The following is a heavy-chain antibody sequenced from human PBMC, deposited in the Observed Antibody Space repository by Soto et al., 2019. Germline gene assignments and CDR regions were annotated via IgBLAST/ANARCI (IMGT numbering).Heavy chain of an antibody. CDR1: GFTFSSYS. Sequence: GGFLRLSCAASGFTFSSYSMNWVRQAPGKGLEWVSYISSSSSTIYYADSVKGRFTISRDNAKNSLYLQMNSLRAEDTAVYYCARAVVVVAATPEVRWFDPWGQGTLVNVSS. J-gene: IGHJ5*02. D-gene: IGHD2-15*01. V-gene: IGHV3-48*01. CDR3: ARAVVVVAATPEVRWFDP. CDR2: ISSSSSTI.